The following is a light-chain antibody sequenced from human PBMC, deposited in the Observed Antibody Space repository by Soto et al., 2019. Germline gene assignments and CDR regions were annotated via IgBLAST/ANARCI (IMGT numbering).Light chain of an antibody. CDR3: QQYENLHT. V-gene: IGKV1-33*01. CDR1: QNINNY. CDR2: DAS. J-gene: IGKJ5*01. Sequence: DSHMTQTPSSLSSSVGDRVTITCQASQNINNYLNWYQQKPGRAPKLLIYDASNLEAGVPSRFRGSGSGTDFTFTISRLQTEDIATYYCQQYENLHTFGQGTRLEIK.